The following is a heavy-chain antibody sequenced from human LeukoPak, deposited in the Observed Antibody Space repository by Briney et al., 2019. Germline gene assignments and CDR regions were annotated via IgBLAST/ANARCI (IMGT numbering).Heavy chain of an antibody. Sequence: ASVKVSCKASGYTFTGYYMNWVRQAPGHGLEWRGWINHNSGGTDYAQKLQGRVTMTRDTSISTAYMELSRLRSDDTAVYYFARQRTAYDILTGFDPWGQGTLVTVSS. CDR2: INHNSGGT. CDR3: ARQRTAYDILTGFDP. CDR1: GYTFTGYY. V-gene: IGHV1-2*02. J-gene: IGHJ5*02. D-gene: IGHD3-9*01.